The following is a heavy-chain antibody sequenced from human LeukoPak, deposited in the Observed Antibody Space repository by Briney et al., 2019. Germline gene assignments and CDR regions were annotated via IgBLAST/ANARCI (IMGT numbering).Heavy chain of an antibody. V-gene: IGHV4-34*01. CDR2: INHSGST. Sequence: SETLSLTCAVYGGSFSGYYWIWIRQPPGKGLEWIGEINHSGSTNYNPSLKSRVTISVDTSKNQFSLKLTSVTAADTAVYYCASTGRGKGVDIVATTIDYWGQGTLVTVSS. CDR1: GGSFSGYY. D-gene: IGHD5-12*01. J-gene: IGHJ4*02. CDR3: ASTGRGKGVDIVATTIDY.